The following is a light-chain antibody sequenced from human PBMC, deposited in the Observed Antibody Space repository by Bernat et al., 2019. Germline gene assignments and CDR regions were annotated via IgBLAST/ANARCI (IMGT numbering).Light chain of an antibody. CDR2: GTF. CDR3: QHYGDSPGT. Sequence: EIVLTQSPGTVSLSPGERATLSCRASQSVSSTYLAWYQHKSGQAPRLLIHGTFSRATGIPHRFSGSGSGTDFTLTISRLEPEDFAVYYCQHYGDSPGTFGQGTRLEIK. CDR1: QSVSSTY. J-gene: IGKJ5*01. V-gene: IGKV3-20*01.